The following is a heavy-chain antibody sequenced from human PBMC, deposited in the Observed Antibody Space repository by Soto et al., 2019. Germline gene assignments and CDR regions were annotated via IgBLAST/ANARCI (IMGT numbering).Heavy chain of an antibody. CDR3: ARGPYYGSGSYYPFWFDP. CDR1: GSSISSGGYY. CDR2: IYYSGST. V-gene: IGHV4-31*03. D-gene: IGHD3-10*01. J-gene: IGHJ5*02. Sequence: QVQLQESGPGLVKPSQTLSLTCTVSGSSISSGGYYWSWIRQHPGKGLEWIGYIYYSGSTYYNPSLKSRVTISVDTSKNQFSLKLSSVTAADTAVYYCARGPYYGSGSYYPFWFDPWGQGTLVTVSS.